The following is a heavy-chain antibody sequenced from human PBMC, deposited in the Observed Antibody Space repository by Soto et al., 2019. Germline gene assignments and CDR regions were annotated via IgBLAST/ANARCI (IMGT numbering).Heavy chain of an antibody. J-gene: IGHJ6*02. D-gene: IGHD3-3*01. CDR2: IYYSGST. Sequence: PSETLSLTCAVSGGSISSGGYYWSWIRQHPGKGLEWIGYIYYSGSTYYNPSLKSRVTISVDTSKNQFSLKLSSVTAADTAVYYCARDRAYYDFWSGYYKGPVPYYYGMDVWGQGTTVTVSS. CDR3: ARDRAYYDFWSGYYKGPVPYYYGMDV. V-gene: IGHV4-31*11. CDR1: GGSISSGGYY.